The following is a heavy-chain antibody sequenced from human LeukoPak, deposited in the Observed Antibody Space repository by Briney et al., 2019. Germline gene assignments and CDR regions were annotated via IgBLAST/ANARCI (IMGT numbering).Heavy chain of an antibody. CDR1: GYPFTDYY. D-gene: IGHD3-10*01. Sequence: ATVKISCKVSGYPFTDYYMHCVQQAPGKGLEWMGLVDPEDGETIYAEKFQGRVTITADTSTDTAYMELSSLRSEDTAVYYCATVPPYYYGSGSYHWFDPWGQGTLVTVSS. J-gene: IGHJ5*02. V-gene: IGHV1-69-2*01. CDR3: ATVPPYYYGSGSYHWFDP. CDR2: VDPEDGET.